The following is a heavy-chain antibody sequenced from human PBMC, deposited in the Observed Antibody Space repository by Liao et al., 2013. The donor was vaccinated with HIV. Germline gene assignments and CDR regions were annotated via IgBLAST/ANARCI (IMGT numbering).Heavy chain of an antibody. V-gene: IGHV4-34*11. CDR1: GGSFSGYY. Sequence: QVQLQQWGAGLMKPSETLSLTCAVYGGSFSGYYWSWIRQPPGKGLEWIGYIYYSGNTNYNPSLKSRVTIAVDTSKNQFSLRLSSVTAADTALYYCARWELLRYAFDIWGQGTMVTVSS. CDR2: IYYSGNT. D-gene: IGHD1-26*01. J-gene: IGHJ3*02. CDR3: ARWELLRYAFDI.